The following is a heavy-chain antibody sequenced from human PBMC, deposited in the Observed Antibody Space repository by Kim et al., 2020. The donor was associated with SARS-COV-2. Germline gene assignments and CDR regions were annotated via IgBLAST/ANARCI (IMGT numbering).Heavy chain of an antibody. Sequence: GGSLRLSCAASGFTFSSYSMNWVRQAPGKGLEWVSYISSSSSTIYYADSVKGRFTISRDNAKNSLYLQMNSLRAEDTAVYYCARERSGYSYGYDPRTPIDYWGRGTLVTVSS. D-gene: IGHD5-18*01. V-gene: IGHV3-48*04. CDR1: GFTFSSYS. CDR2: ISSSSSTI. CDR3: ARERSGYSYGYDPRTPIDY. J-gene: IGHJ4*02.